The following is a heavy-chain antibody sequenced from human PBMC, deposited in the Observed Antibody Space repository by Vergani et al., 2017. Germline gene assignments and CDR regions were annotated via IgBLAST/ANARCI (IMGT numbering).Heavy chain of an antibody. V-gene: IGHV5-51*04. Sequence: EVMLVQSGAEVKKPGESLKISCKYSESSFISNEIAWVRQMSGKGLQWMGNINPIDSKIAYSPSFQGQAIMSLDKPITTAYLQWRSLKASDTALYYCTRHVPCGDGACLHFDHWGQGTQVTVSS. D-gene: IGHD2-21*01. CDR3: TRHVPCGDGACLHFDH. CDR1: ESSFISNE. J-gene: IGHJ4*02. CDR2: INPIDSKI.